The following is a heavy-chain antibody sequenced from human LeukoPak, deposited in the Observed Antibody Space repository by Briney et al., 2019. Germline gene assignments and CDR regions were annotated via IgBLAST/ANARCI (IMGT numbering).Heavy chain of an antibody. CDR2: ISAYNGNT. CDR1: GYTFTSYG. Sequence: GASVKVSCKASGYTFTSYGISWVRQAPGQGLEWMGWISAYNGNTNYAQKLQGRVTMTTDTSTSTAYMELRSLRSDDTAVYYCAREPCYGDYVCSEVDYWGQGTLVTVSS. D-gene: IGHD4-17*01. CDR3: AREPCYGDYVCSEVDY. V-gene: IGHV1-18*01. J-gene: IGHJ4*02.